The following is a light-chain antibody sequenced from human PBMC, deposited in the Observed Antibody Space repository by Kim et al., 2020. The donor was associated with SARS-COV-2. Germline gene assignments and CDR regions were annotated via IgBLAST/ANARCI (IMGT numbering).Light chain of an antibody. J-gene: IGLJ3*02. CDR2: AND. CDR1: NSNIGANT. CDR3: ATWDDSLNAWV. V-gene: IGLV1-44*01. Sequence: ELTQPPSASGTPGQRVTISCSGGNSNIGANTVNWYQQFPGTAPKLLIYANDRRPSGVPDRFSFSQSGTSASLAISGLQSEDGADYYCATWDDSLNAWV.